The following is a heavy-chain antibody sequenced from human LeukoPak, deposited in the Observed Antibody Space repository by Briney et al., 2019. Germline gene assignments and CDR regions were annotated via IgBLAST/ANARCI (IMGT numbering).Heavy chain of an antibody. D-gene: IGHD1-14*01. CDR2: INHSGST. J-gene: IGHJ2*01. V-gene: IGHV4-34*01. CDR3: ARDNGFRDWWYFDL. Sequence: SETLSLTCAVYGGSFSGYYWSWIRQPPGKGLEWIGEINHSGSTNYNPSLKSRVTISVDTSKNQFSLKLSSVTAADTAVYYCARDNGFRDWWYFDLWGRGTLVTVSS. CDR1: GGSFSGYY.